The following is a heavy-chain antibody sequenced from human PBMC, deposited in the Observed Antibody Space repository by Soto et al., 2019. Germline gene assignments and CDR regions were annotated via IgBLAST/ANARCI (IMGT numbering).Heavy chain of an antibody. J-gene: IGHJ6*03. D-gene: IGHD2-8*01. Sequence: GGSLRLSCAASGFTFSSYAMSWVRQAPGKGLEWVSAISGSGGSTYYADSVKGRFTISRDNSKNTLYLQMNSLRAEDTAVYYCAKGVSGYCTNGVCHDSPGYYYYYMDVWGKGTTVTVSS. CDR1: GFTFSSYA. V-gene: IGHV3-23*01. CDR2: ISGSGGST. CDR3: AKGVSGYCTNGVCHDSPGYYYYYMDV.